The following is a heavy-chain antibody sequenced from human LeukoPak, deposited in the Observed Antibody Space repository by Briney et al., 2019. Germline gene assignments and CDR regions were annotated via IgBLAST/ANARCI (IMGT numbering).Heavy chain of an antibody. J-gene: IGHJ4*02. V-gene: IGHV1-18*01. D-gene: IGHD2-15*01. Sequence: ASVKVSCKASGYTFTSYGITWVRQPPGQGLEGMGGISAHYGNKNHAQKFQGRLTMTTDTSTNTAYMELRSLRPDDTAVYFCARDFFHGHCSGLTFFLLDSWGQGSLVTVSS. CDR2: ISAHYGNK. CDR3: ARDFFHGHCSGLTFFLLDS. CDR1: GYTFTSYG.